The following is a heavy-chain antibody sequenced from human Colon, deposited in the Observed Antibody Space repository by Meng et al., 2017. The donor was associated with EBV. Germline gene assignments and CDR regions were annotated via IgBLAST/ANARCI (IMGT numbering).Heavy chain of an antibody. V-gene: IGHV4-4*02. Sequence: QGQLQESGPVLVTTSETLSLSCAVFGGSISSVYWWTWVRQSPGKGLDWIGEIYHSGSTNYNPSLKSRVTISVDKSKNQFSLKLTSVTAADTAVYYCARGGYYSFDYWGQRTLVTVSS. CDR1: GGSISSVYW. CDR2: IYHSGST. J-gene: IGHJ4*02. D-gene: IGHD5-18*01. CDR3: ARGGYYSFDY.